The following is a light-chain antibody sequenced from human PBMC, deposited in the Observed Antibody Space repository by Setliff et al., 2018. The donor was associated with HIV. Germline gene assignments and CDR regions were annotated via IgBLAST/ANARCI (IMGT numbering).Light chain of an antibody. Sequence: SVLTQPPSASGTPGQRVTISCSGSSSNIGRNTVNWYQQLPGTAPKLLIYRNNQRPTGVPDRFSGSKSGTSASLAISGLQSEDEADYYCAAWDDGLNGSYVFGIGTKV. V-gene: IGLV1-44*01. CDR1: SSNIGRNT. J-gene: IGLJ1*01. CDR3: AAWDDGLNGSYV. CDR2: RNN.